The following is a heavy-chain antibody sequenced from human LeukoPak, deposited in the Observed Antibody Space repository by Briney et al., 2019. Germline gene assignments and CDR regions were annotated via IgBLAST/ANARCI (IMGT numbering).Heavy chain of an antibody. V-gene: IGHV1-2*02. D-gene: IGHD3-10*01. CDR2: INPNSGGT. J-gene: IGHJ4*02. CDR3: ARAGMVRGVIITLFDY. CDR1: GYTFTGYY. Sequence: GASVKVSRKASGYTFTGYYMHWVRQAPGQGLEWMGWINPNSGGTNYAQKFQGRVTMTRDTSISTAYMELSRLRSDDTAVYYCARAGMVRGVIITLFDYWGQGTLVTVSS.